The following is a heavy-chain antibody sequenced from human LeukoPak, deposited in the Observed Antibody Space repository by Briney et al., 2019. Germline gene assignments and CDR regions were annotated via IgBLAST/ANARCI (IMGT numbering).Heavy chain of an antibody. CDR3: ARDPAGYGYGYLDY. J-gene: IGHJ4*02. V-gene: IGHV3-30*01. Sequence: RGRSLTLSCAACGFTFSSYAMHWARQARGKGLEWVAVISYDASNKYYADSVKGRFTISRDNSRNTLYLQMNSQRAEDTAVYYCARDPAGYGYGYLDYWGQGTLVTVSS. D-gene: IGHD5-18*01. CDR2: ISYDASNK. CDR1: GFTFSSYA.